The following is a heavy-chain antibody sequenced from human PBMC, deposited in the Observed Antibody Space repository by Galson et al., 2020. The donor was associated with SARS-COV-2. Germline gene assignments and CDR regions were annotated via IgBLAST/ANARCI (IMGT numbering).Heavy chain of an antibody. D-gene: IGHD3-10*01. CDR1: GFSFSSHAVG. J-gene: IGHJ4*02. V-gene: IGHV2-5*02. CDR3: AHTKGVGELFFDN. CDR2: IYWDDDK. Sequence: SGPTLVKPTQTLTLTCTLSGFSFSSHAVGVGWIRQPPGKALEWLALIYWDDDKRYKPSLKSRLSITKDTSKNQVVLTLTNLDPEDTATYFCAHTKGVGELFFDNWGQGTLVTVSS.